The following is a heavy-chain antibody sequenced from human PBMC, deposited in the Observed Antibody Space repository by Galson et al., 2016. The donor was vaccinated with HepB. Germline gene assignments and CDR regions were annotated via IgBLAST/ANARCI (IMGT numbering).Heavy chain of an antibody. CDR3: ARGNNFWSGYYVDY. Sequence: SLTCIVSGGSVSSGFYYWSWIRQPPGKGLEWVGCIYYSGSTNYNTSLQSRVSISLDTSKNQFSLKLSSVTAADTAVYYCARGNNFWSGYYVDYWGQGTLVTVSS. CDR2: IYYSGST. D-gene: IGHD3-3*01. V-gene: IGHV4-61*01. J-gene: IGHJ4*02. CDR1: GGSVSSGFYY.